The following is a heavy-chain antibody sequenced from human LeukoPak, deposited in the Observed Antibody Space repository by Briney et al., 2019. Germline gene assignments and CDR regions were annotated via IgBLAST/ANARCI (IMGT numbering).Heavy chain of an antibody. CDR2: ISYDGSNK. J-gene: IGHJ6*04. Sequence: GSLSLSCAASGFTFSSYGMHWVRQAPGKGLEWVAVISYDGSNKYYADSVKGRFTISRDNSKNTRYLQMNSLRAEDTAVYYCAKTKDYYGSGSYYNYYYYGMDVWGKGTTVTVSS. CDR3: AKTKDYYGSGSYYNYYYYGMDV. CDR1: GFTFSSYG. V-gene: IGHV3-30*18. D-gene: IGHD3-10*01.